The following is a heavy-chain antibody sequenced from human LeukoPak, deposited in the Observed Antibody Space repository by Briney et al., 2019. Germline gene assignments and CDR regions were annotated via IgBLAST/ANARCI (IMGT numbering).Heavy chain of an antibody. J-gene: IGHJ5*02. Sequence: PSETLSLTCTVSGGSFTTYSWSWIRQPPGKGLDWIGDVHSNGNTNYNPSLKNRVTMSIDTSRDQFSLKLSSVTAADTAVYYCARGELFWSGGAGRWFDPWGQGTLVTVSS. V-gene: IGHV4-59*12. CDR3: ARGELFWSGGAGRWFDP. D-gene: IGHD3-3*01. CDR2: VHSNGNT. CDR1: GGSFTTYS.